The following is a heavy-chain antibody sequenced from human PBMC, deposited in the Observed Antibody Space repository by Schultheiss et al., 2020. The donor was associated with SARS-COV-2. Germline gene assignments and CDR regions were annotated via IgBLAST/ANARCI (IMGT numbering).Heavy chain of an antibody. V-gene: IGHV3-11*04. J-gene: IGHJ6*02. CDR3: AKDRAIGVVGVTYYYYGMDV. Sequence: GESLKISCAASGFTFSDYYMSWIRQAPGKGLEWVSYISSCDITIYYADSVKGRFTISRDNSKNTLYLQMNSLRAEDTAVYYCAKDRAIGVVGVTYYYYGMDVWGQGTTVTVSS. D-gene: IGHD1-26*01. CDR2: ISSCDITI. CDR1: GFTFSDYY.